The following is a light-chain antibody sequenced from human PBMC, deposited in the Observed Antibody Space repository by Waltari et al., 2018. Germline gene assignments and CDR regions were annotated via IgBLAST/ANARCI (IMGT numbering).Light chain of an antibody. CDR3: QQRFRWPLT. Sequence: EIVLTQSPATLYLSPGERATLSCRASESVAAYLGWYQQRLGHPPRLLIYDASNRATGIPARFSGSGYGTDFTLTIDSLEPEDFAVYYCQQRFRWPLTFGGGTRVE. V-gene: IGKV3-11*01. J-gene: IGKJ4*01. CDR1: ESVAAY. CDR2: DAS.